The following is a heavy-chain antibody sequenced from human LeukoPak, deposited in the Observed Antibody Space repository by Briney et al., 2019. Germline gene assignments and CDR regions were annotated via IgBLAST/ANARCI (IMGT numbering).Heavy chain of an antibody. D-gene: IGHD3-22*01. CDR1: GGSISSYY. J-gene: IGHJ2*01. CDR3: ARVDYDSSGYYAWYFDL. CDR2: IYYSGST. Sequence: SETLSLTCTVSGGSISSYYWSWIRQPPGKGLEWIGYIYYSGSTNYNPSLKSRVTISVDTSKNQFSLKLSSVTAADTAAYYCARVDYDSSGYYAWYFDLWGRGTLVTVSS. V-gene: IGHV4-59*01.